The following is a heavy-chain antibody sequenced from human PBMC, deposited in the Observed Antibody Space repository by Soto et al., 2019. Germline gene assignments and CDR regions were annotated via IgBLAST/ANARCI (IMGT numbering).Heavy chain of an antibody. CDR3: ARGPPAYSRSWYIWFDP. CDR1: GDSVSSNSAA. D-gene: IGHD6-13*01. Sequence: PSQTLSLTCAISGDSVSSNSAAWNWIRQSPSRGLEWLGRTYYRSKWYNDYAVSVKGRITINPDTSKNQFSLQLNSVTPEDTAVYYCARGPPAYSRSWYIWFDPWGQGTLVTVSS. CDR2: TYYRSKWYN. J-gene: IGHJ5*02. V-gene: IGHV6-1*01.